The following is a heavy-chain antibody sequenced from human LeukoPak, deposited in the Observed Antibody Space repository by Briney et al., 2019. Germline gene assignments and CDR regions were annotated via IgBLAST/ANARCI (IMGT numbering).Heavy chain of an antibody. CDR1: GFTFSSYA. V-gene: IGHV3-23*01. CDR2: ISGSGGST. CDR3: AKLWYGDVYYFDY. J-gene: IGHJ4*02. Sequence: PGGSLRLSCAASGFTFSSYAMSWVRQAPGKGLEWVSAISGSGGSTYYADSVKGRFTISRDNSKNTLYLRMNSLRAEDTAVYYCAKLWYGDVYYFDYWGQGTLVTVSS. D-gene: IGHD4-17*01.